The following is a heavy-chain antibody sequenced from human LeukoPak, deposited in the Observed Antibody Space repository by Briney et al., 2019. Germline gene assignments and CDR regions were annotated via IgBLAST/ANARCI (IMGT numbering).Heavy chain of an antibody. V-gene: IGHV1-8*02. CDR3: ARGLGDSSSSGNFDY. CDR2: MNPNSGNT. D-gene: IGHD6-6*01. CDR1: GYTFTAYY. Sequence: ASVKVSCKASGYTFTAYYVYWVRQATGQGLEWMGWMNPNSGNTGYAQKFQGRVTMTRNTSISTAYMELSSLRSEDTAVYYCARGLGDSSSSGNFDYWGQGTLVTVSS. J-gene: IGHJ4*02.